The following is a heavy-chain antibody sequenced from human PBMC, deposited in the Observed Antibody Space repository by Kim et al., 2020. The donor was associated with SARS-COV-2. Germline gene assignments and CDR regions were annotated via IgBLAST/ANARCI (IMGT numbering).Heavy chain of an antibody. V-gene: IGHV1-69*13. CDR3: ARGVYYYGSGSYYKSYYYYGMDV. CDR1: GGTFSSYA. D-gene: IGHD3-10*01. Sequence: SVKVSCKASGGTFSSYAISWVRQAPGQGLEWMGGIIPIFGTANYAQKFQGRVTITADESTSTAYMELSSLRSEDTAVYYCARGVYYYGSGSYYKSYYYYGMDVWGQGTTVTVSS. CDR2: IIPIFGTA. J-gene: IGHJ6*02.